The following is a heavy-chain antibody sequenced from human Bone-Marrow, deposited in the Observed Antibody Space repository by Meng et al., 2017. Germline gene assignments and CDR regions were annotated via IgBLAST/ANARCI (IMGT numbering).Heavy chain of an antibody. CDR1: GFTFSSYE. D-gene: IGHD5-12*01. CDR3: ARGGYSGYDYFLCAFDI. CDR2: ISSSGSTI. J-gene: IGHJ3*02. Sequence: GESLKISCAASGFTFSSYEMNWVRQAPGKGLERVSYISSSGSTIYYADSVKGRFTISRDNAKNSLYLQMNSLRAEDTAVYYCARGGYSGYDYFLCAFDIWGQGTMVTVSS. V-gene: IGHV3-48*03.